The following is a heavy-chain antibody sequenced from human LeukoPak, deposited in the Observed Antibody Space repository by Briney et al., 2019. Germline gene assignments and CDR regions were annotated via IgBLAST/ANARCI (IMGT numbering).Heavy chain of an antibody. CDR1: GFTFDDYA. Sequence: GGSLRLSCAASGFTFDDYAMHWVRQAPGKGLEWVSSISSSSSYIYYADSVKGRFTISRDNSKNTLYLQMNSLRAEDTAVYYCAKDITGAGDYWGQGTLVTVSS. V-gene: IGHV3-23*01. J-gene: IGHJ4*01. CDR3: AKDITGAGDY. D-gene: IGHD3-3*01. CDR2: ISSSSSYI.